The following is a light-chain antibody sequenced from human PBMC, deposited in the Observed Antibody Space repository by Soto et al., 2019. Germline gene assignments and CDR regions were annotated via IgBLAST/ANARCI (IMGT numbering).Light chain of an antibody. J-gene: IGKJ1*01. CDR3: QHYKSYPWT. V-gene: IGKV3-11*01. CDR1: QNISVY. CDR2: AAS. Sequence: IVLTQSPATLSSSPGERATLSCGASQNISVYLAWYRQKPGQAPRLLIYAASNRATGIPARFSGSGSGTDFTLTISSLQPDDFAIYYCQHYKSYPWTFGQGTKVDIK.